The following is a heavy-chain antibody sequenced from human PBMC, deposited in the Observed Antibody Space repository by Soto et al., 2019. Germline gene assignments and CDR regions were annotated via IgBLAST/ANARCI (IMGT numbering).Heavy chain of an antibody. CDR2: ITSDGKSK. V-gene: IGHV3-74*01. Sequence: VHLVESGGGLVQPGGSLRLSCAASGFNFSNHWMHWVRQRPAEGLVWVSRITSDGKSKAYAESVKGRFAISRDNAKYTLYLQMNGLTAEDTAVYYCARESGDWPLYWFDPWGQGTMVTVSS. CDR3: ARESGDWPLYWFDP. J-gene: IGHJ5*02. D-gene: IGHD2-21*02. CDR1: GFNFSNHW.